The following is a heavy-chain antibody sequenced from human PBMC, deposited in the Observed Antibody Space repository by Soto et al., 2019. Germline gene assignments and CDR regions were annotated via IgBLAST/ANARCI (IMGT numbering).Heavy chain of an antibody. Sequence: GGSLRLSXAASGFTFSNAWMSWVRQAPGKGLEWVGRIKSKTDGGTTDYAAPVKGRFTISRDDSKNTLYLQMNSLKTEDTAVYYCTTAPNYYDSSGIDYWGQGTLVTVSS. CDR3: TTAPNYYDSSGIDY. D-gene: IGHD3-22*01. CDR2: IKSKTDGGTT. V-gene: IGHV3-15*01. CDR1: GFTFSNAW. J-gene: IGHJ4*02.